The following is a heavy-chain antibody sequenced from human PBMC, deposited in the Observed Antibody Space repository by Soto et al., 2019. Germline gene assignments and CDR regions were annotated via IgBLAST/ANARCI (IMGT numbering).Heavy chain of an antibody. CDR3: ASDGNRAPTLVCFSAMATFVPSYFHL. CDR1: GFIFSSYS. V-gene: IGHV3-30-3*01. J-gene: IGHJ2*01. D-gene: IGHD6-6*01. CDR2: ILYDGNNK. Sequence: GGSLRLSCAASGFIFSSYSMHWVRQAPGKGLEWVAVILYDGNNKYYADSVKGRFTISIDNFKNTLYLQMNSMRSEDTALSFYASDGNRAPTLVCFSAMATFVPSYFHLWGRGTLVTVSS.